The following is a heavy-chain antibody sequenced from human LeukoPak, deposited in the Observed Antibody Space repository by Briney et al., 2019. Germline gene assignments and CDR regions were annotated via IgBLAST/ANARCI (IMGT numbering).Heavy chain of an antibody. CDR1: GFTVSSNY. J-gene: IGHJ4*02. CDR2: ISISGGST. V-gene: IGHV3-23*01. Sequence: PGGSLRLSCAASGFTVSSNYMSWVRQAPGKGLEWVSGISISGGSTSYADSVKGRFTMSRDNPRNTLYMETNSLRAEDTAVYDGRGYWVQWGQGTLVTVSS. D-gene: IGHD3-22*01. CDR3: RGYWVQ.